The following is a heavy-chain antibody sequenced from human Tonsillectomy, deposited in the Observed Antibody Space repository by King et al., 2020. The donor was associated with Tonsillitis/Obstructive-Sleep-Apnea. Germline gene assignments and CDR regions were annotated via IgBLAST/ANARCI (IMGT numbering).Heavy chain of an antibody. D-gene: IGHD2-15*01. V-gene: IGHV3-7*01. J-gene: IGHJ6*03. CDR3: ASDMYIVVVVSATHYYYCYMDV. CDR1: GFTFSSYW. Sequence: VQLVESGGGLVQPGGSLRLSCAASGFTFSSYWMSWVRQAPGKGLEWVAKINKNGREKNYVDSVKGRLTISRDNAMNSLYLQMNSLSAEDTAVYYCASDMYIVVVVSATHYYYCYMDVWGKGTTVTVSS. CDR2: INKNGREK.